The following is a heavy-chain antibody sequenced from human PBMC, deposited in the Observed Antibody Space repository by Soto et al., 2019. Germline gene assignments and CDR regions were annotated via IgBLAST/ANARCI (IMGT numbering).Heavy chain of an antibody. Sequence: QVQLVQSGAEVKKPGSSVKVSCKASGGTFSSYTISWVRQAPGQGLEWMGRIIPILGIANYAQKFQGRVTITADKSTSTAYMELSSLRSEDTAVYYCASSYSNYYYYMDVWGKGTTVTVSS. CDR1: GGTFSSYT. V-gene: IGHV1-69*02. J-gene: IGHJ6*03. D-gene: IGHD4-4*01. CDR2: IIPILGIA. CDR3: ASSYSNYYYYMDV.